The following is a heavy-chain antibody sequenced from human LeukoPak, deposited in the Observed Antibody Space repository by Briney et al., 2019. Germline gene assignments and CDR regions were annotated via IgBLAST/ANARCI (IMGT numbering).Heavy chain of an antibody. Sequence: PSETLSLTCAVYGGSFSGYYWCWIRQPPGKGLEWIGEINHSGSTNYNPSLKSRVTISVDTSKNQFSLKLSSVTAADTAVYYCARGDLLTGYYSWFDPWGQGTLVTVSS. CDR2: INHSGST. CDR1: GGSFSGYY. CDR3: ARGDLLTGYYSWFDP. D-gene: IGHD3-9*01. J-gene: IGHJ5*02. V-gene: IGHV4-34*01.